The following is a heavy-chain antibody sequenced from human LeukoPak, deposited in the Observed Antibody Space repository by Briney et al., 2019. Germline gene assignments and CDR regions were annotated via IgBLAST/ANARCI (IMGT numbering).Heavy chain of an antibody. CDR2: VFWNGVDK. V-gene: IGHV3-9*01. D-gene: IGHD6-13*01. J-gene: IGHJ3*02. Sequence: GGSLRLSCVASGFIVNDHAMHWVRQTPGKGLEWVAGVFWNGVDKGYADSVKGRFTISRDNAKNSLYLQMNSLRAEDTAVYYCARDLEGIAAAGTLGDAFDIWGQGTMVTVSS. CDR3: ARDLEGIAAAGTLGDAFDI. CDR1: GFIVNDHA.